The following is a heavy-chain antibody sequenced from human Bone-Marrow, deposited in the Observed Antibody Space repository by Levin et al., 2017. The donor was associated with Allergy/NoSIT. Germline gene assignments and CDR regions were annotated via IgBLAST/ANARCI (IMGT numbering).Heavy chain of an antibody. V-gene: IGHV3-23*01. J-gene: IGHJ4*02. D-gene: IGHD4-17*01. CDR2: IIFLSSIT. CDR3: AKALDYGDYFDY. CDR1: LYTFINYS. Sequence: SLILSFSSSLYTFINYSISPHPHTPPNFLSFFSSIIFLSSITSYADSVKGRFTISRDNSKNTLYLQMNSLRAEDTAVYYCAKALDYGDYFDYWGQGTLVTVSS.